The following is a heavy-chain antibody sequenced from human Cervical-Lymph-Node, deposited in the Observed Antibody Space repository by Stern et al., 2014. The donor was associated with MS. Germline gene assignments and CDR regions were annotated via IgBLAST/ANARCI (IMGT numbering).Heavy chain of an antibody. CDR2: IIPIFAKA. Sequence: VQLEESGADVKKPGSSGKVTCRASGGTFSSNAISWLRQAPGQGLEWMGGIIPIFAKATYAQKFQGRVTMTADESTSTAYMEMSSLTSDDTAVYYCARERGNTYGFGSWGQGTLVTVSS. CDR3: ARERGNTYGFGS. J-gene: IGHJ5*02. V-gene: IGHV1-69*01. D-gene: IGHD4-17*01. CDR1: GGTFSSNA.